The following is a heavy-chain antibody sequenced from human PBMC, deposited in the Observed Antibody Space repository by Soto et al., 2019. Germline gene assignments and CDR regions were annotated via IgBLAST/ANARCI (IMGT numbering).Heavy chain of an antibody. CDR1: GYSFISYG. CDR3: ARRGGYYYDSSGPFDI. J-gene: IGHJ3*02. V-gene: IGHV5-51*01. Sequence: GESLNISCKSAGYSFISYGVGWVRQMHGKGLEWMGIIYPGDSDIRYSPSFQGQVTISADKSISTAYLQWSSLKASDTAMYYCARRGGYYYDSSGPFDIWGQGKMVTVSS. CDR2: IYPGDSDI. D-gene: IGHD3-22*01.